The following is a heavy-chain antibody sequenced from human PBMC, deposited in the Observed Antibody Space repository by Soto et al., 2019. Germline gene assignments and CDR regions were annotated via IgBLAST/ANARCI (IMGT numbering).Heavy chain of an antibody. Sequence: GGSLRLSCAASGFTFSSYGMHWVRQAPGKGLEWVAVISYDGSNKYYADSVKGRFTISRDNSKNTLYLQMNSLRAEDTAVYYCGCGGDCYRDYWGQGTLVTVSS. CDR2: ISYDGSNK. D-gene: IGHD2-21*02. V-gene: IGHV3-30*03. CDR3: GCGGDCYRDY. J-gene: IGHJ4*02. CDR1: GFTFSSYG.